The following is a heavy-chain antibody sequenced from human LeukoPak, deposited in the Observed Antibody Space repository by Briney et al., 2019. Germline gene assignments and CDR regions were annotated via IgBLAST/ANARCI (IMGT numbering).Heavy chain of an antibody. V-gene: IGHV4-38-2*02. CDR1: GYSISSGFY. CDR3: ARETDSHNVDTAMESYYYYYMDV. Sequence: PSETLSLTCTVSGYSISSGFYWAWIRQPPGKGLEWIGSIFHTGSTYRNPSLKSRVTISVDTSKNQFSLKLSSVTAADTAVYYCARETDSHNVDTAMESYYYYYMDVWGKGTTVTVSS. D-gene: IGHD5-18*01. CDR2: IFHTGST. J-gene: IGHJ6*03.